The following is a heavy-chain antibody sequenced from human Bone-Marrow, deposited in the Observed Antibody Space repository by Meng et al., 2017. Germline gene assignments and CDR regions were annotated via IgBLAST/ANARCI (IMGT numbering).Heavy chain of an antibody. D-gene: IGHD3-16*01. V-gene: IGHV3-15*01. CDR2: IKRETDGGTA. Sequence: LVRSGGVLVTLGGSLRVSCAVSGLTFSNAWMSWFRPAPGKGVEWVGHIKRETDGGTAEYAAPVKGRFSISRDDSKNTLYLQLNSLKTEDTAVYYCVGDFLGNWGQGTLVTVSS. J-gene: IGHJ4*02. CDR1: GLTFSNAW. CDR3: VGDFLGN.